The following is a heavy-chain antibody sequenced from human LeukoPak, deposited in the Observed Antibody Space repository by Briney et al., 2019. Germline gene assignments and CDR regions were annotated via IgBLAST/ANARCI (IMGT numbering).Heavy chain of an antibody. J-gene: IGHJ4*02. Sequence: SETLSLTCTVSGGSISSSSYYWGWIRQPPGKGLEWIGSIYYSGSTYYNPSLKSRVTISVDTSKNQFSLKLSSVTAADTAVYYCARHDFWSGYLPHYFDYWGPGTLVTVSS. CDR1: GGSISSSSYY. V-gene: IGHV4-39*01. CDR3: ARHDFWSGYLPHYFDY. D-gene: IGHD3-3*01. CDR2: IYYSGST.